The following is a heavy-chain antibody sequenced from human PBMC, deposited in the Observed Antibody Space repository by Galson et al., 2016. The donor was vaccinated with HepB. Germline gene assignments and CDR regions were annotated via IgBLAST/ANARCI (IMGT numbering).Heavy chain of an antibody. J-gene: IGHJ4*02. V-gene: IGHV3-74*01. CDR3: ARDYLTYTGSYLYS. D-gene: IGHD1-26*01. Sequence: LSCAASGFTFSSYWMHWVRQVPGKGLVMVARTNTDGSDTGYADSVKGRFTISRDNAKNTLYLQMNTLRAEDTAVYYCARDYLTYTGSYLYSWGQGTLVTVSS. CDR1: GFTFSSYW. CDR2: TNTDGSDT.